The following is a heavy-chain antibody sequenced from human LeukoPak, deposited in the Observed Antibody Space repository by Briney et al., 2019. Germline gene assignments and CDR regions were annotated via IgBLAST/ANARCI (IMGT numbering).Heavy chain of an antibody. Sequence: ASVKVSCKASGYTLTDKYLHWVRQAPGQGLELMGWINPNNGDTTYAQKFQGRVTMTRDTSISTAYMELSRLTSDDTAVYYCAREEQYNMYFDYWGQGTLVTVSS. J-gene: IGHJ4*02. CDR3: AREEQYNMYFDY. D-gene: IGHD1/OR15-1a*01. V-gene: IGHV1-2*02. CDR1: GYTLTDKY. CDR2: INPNNGDT.